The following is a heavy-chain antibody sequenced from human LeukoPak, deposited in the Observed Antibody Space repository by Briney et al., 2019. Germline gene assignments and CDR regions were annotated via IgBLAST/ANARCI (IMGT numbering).Heavy chain of an antibody. CDR1: GFTFSSYA. CDR2: ISYDGSNK. D-gene: IGHD6-13*01. CDR3: ARYSSSWYYFDY. Sequence: GGSLRLSCAASGFTFSSYAMHWVRQAPGKGLEWVAVISYDGSNKYYADSVKGRFTISRDNSKNTLYLQMNSLRAEDTAVYYCARYSSSWYYFDYWGQGTLVTVSS. J-gene: IGHJ4*02. V-gene: IGHV3-30-3*01.